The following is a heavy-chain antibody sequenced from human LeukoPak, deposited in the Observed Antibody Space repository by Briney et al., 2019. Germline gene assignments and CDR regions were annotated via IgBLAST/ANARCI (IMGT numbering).Heavy chain of an antibody. J-gene: IGHJ4*02. Sequence: GGSLRLSCAASGLTFSSYGMHWVRQAPGKGLEWVAVISYDGSNKYYADSVKGRFTISRDNSKNTLYLQMNSLRAEDTAVYYCAKDWSAMGFFDYWGQGTLVTVSS. V-gene: IGHV3-30*18. CDR3: AKDWSAMGFFDY. CDR1: GLTFSSYG. CDR2: ISYDGSNK. D-gene: IGHD5-18*01.